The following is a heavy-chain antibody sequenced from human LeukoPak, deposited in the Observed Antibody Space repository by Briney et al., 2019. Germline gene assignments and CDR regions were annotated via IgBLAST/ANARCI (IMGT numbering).Heavy chain of an antibody. Sequence: GASVKVSCTASRYTFTGYYMHWVRQAPGQGLEWTGWINPNSGGTNYAQKFQGRVTMTRDTSISTAYMELSRLRSDDTAVYYCARGPGGLWLDYWGQGTLVTVSS. J-gene: IGHJ4*02. CDR2: INPNSGGT. D-gene: IGHD5-18*01. CDR1: RYTFTGYY. V-gene: IGHV1-2*02. CDR3: ARGPGGLWLDY.